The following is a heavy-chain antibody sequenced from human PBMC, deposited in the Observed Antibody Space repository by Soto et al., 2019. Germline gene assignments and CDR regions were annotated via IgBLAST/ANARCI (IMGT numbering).Heavy chain of an antibody. V-gene: IGHV1-24*01. CDR1: GYTLTELS. J-gene: IGHJ3*02. D-gene: IGHD3-22*01. CDR3: ATVGYYYDSSGPRDAFDI. Sequence: ASVKVSCKVSGYTLTELSMHWVRRAPGKGLEWMGGFDPEDGETIYAQKFQGRVTMTEDTSTDTAYMELSSLRSEDTAVYYCATVGYYYDSSGPRDAFDIWGQGTMVTVSS. CDR2: FDPEDGET.